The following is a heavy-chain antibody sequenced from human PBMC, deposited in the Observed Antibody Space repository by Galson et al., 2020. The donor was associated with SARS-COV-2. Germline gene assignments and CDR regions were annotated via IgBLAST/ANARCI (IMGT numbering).Heavy chain of an antibody. CDR1: GDSVSSNSVA. V-gene: IGHV6-1*01. CDR3: ARGTTVTSFFYYYYGMDV. J-gene: IGHJ6*02. CDR2: TYRGSN. D-gene: IGHD4-4*01. Sequence: SQTLSLTCAISGDSVSSNSVAWNWIRQSPSRGLEWLGRTYRGSNEYAVSVRSRIIINPDTSKNQFSLKLSSVTAADTAVYYCARGTTVTSFFYYYYGMDVWGQGTTVTVSS.